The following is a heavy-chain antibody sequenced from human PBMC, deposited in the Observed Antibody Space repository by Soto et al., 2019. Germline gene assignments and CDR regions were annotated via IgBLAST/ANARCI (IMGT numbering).Heavy chain of an antibody. CDR2: IDNDGSST. CDR1: GFTFSSYW. J-gene: IGHJ4*02. Sequence: EVQLVESGGGLIQPGGSLRLSCAASGFTFSSYWMHWVRQAPGKGLVWVSRIDNDGSSTTYADSVKGRFTISRDNAKNRVNRKITGLRAGARAGYSVAGGPAGGGGKLTGDYWGQGTLVTVSS. D-gene: IGHD3-9*01. CDR3: AGGPAGGGGKLTGDY. V-gene: IGHV3-74*01.